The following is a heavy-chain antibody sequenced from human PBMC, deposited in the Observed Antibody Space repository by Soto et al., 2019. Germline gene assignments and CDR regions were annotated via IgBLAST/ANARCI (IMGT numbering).Heavy chain of an antibody. D-gene: IGHD2-21*01. CDR2: IYNSGNT. Sequence: TSETLSLTCTVSGGSISSYYWSWIRQPPGKGLEWIGHIYNSGNTYNNPSLRSRLTISLDTSKSQFSLNLNSVTAADTAVYYCASGLSGDKVDQWGQGTLVTVSS. V-gene: IGHV4-30-4*01. J-gene: IGHJ4*02. CDR1: GGSISSYY. CDR3: ASGLSGDKVDQ.